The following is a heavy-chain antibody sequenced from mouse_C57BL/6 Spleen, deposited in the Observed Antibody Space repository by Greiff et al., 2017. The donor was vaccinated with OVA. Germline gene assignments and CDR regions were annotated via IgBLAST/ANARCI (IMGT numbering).Heavy chain of an antibody. CDR2: IDPEDGDT. Sequence: VQLKQSGAELVRPGASVKLSCTASGFNIQDYYMHWVKQRPEQGLEWIGRIDPEDGDTEYAPKFQGKATMTADTSSNTAYLQLSSLTSEDTAVYYCTYGYYLGYAMDYWGQGTSVTVSS. CDR3: TYGYYLGYAMDY. V-gene: IGHV14-1*01. D-gene: IGHD2-3*01. J-gene: IGHJ4*01. CDR1: GFNIQDYY.